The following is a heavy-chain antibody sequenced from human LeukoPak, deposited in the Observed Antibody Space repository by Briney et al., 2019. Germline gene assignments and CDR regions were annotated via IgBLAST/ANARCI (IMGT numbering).Heavy chain of an antibody. J-gene: IGHJ6*02. V-gene: IGHV3-23*01. CDR3: ASVHYYGMEV. Sequence: PGGSLRLSCVASGFTFSNYVMSWVRQAPGKGLEWVSAMSGGGGNTYYADSVKGRFTISSDNSKNTLYLQMNSLRAEDTAVYYCASVHYYGMEVWGQGTTVTVSS. CDR2: MSGGGGNT. CDR1: GFTFSNYV. D-gene: IGHD2-8*01.